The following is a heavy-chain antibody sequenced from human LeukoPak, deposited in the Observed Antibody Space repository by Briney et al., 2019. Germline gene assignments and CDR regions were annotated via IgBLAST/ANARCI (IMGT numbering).Heavy chain of an antibody. CDR2: ISYDGSNK. J-gene: IGHJ4*02. V-gene: IGHV3-30*04. CDR1: GFTFSSYA. D-gene: IGHD3-10*01. CDR3: AKLYGSGTYNNYFHY. Sequence: GGSLRPSCAASGFTFSSYAMHWVRQAPGKGTEWVAVISYDGSNKYYADSVKGRFTISRDNAKNTLYLQMNTLSPDDTAVYYCAKLYGSGTYNNYFHYWGQGTLVTVSS.